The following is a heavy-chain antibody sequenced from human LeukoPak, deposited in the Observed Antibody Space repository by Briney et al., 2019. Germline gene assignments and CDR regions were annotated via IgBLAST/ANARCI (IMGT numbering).Heavy chain of an antibody. J-gene: IGHJ4*02. V-gene: IGHV4-59*02. CDR1: GASVSNSH. Sequence: ASETLSLTCTVSGASVSNSHWNWIRQFPGKGLEWIGCLSYTGKTDYNPSLSSRVTISLGTSNNQVSLKLKSVTAADTALYFCAEGYFEPFAHWGPGTLVTVSS. CDR2: LSYTGKT. CDR3: AEGYFEPFAH. D-gene: IGHD2/OR15-2a*01.